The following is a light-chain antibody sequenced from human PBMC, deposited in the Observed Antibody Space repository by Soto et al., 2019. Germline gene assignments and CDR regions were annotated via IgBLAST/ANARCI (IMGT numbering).Light chain of an antibody. J-gene: IGKJ1*01. CDR3: QQYGDLPWT. CDR2: GAS. Sequence: IVLTQSTCTLSLSPGERSTLSCVASQSVSSNYLAWYQQKPGQAPRLLIYGASSRATGIPDRFSGSGSGTDFTLTINRLEPEDFAVYYCQQYGDLPWTFGQGTKVDIK. V-gene: IGKV3-20*01. CDR1: QSVSSNY.